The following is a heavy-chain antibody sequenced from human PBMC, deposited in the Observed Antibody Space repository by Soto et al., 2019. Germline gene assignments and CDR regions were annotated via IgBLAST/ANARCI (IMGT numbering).Heavy chain of an antibody. Sequence: GSLRLSCAASVFTFSSHAMSWVRQAPGKGLEWVSSITNSGGSTHNADSVTGRFTISRGNSKNTLYLQMNSLRAEDTALYYCAGITGSWYFDLWGRGALVTVSS. CDR1: VFTFSSHA. J-gene: IGHJ2*01. V-gene: IGHV3-23*01. CDR3: AGITGSWYFDL. CDR2: ITNSGGST. D-gene: IGHD3-16*01.